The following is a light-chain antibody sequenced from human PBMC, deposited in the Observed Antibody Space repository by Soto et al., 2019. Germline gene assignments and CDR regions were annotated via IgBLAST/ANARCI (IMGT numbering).Light chain of an antibody. CDR3: SSYAGSNNV. Sequence: QSALTQPPSASGSPGQSVTISCTGTSSDVGGYNYVSWYQQHPGKAPKLMIYEVSKRPSGVPDRFSGSKSGNTASLTVSGLQDEEEADYYCSSYAGSNNVFGTGTKVTVL. J-gene: IGLJ1*01. CDR1: SSDVGGYNY. V-gene: IGLV2-8*01. CDR2: EVS.